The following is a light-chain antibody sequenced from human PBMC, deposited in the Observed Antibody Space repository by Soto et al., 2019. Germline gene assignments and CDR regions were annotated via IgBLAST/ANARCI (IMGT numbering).Light chain of an antibody. CDR3: SSYTSSSTPYV. CDR2: DVT. CDR1: SSDVGGYNY. V-gene: IGLV2-14*01. Sequence: SALTQPTSVSESPGQSSTISCTGTSSDVGGYNYVSWYQQHPVKAPKLMIYDVTNRPSGVSDRFSGSKSGNTASLTISGLQAEDEADYYCSSYTSSSTPYVFGTGSKVTVL. J-gene: IGLJ1*01.